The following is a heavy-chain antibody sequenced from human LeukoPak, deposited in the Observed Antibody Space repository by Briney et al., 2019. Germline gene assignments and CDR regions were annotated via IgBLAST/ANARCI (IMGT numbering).Heavy chain of an antibody. CDR2: IYHSGGT. CDR3: ARVRGYCSSTICYRYYFDY. CDR1: GYSISSGYY. V-gene: IGHV4-38-2*02. J-gene: IGHJ4*02. Sequence: SETLSLTCTVSGYSISSGYYWGWIRQPPGKGLEWIGTIYHSGGTYYNPSLKSRVTISVDTPKNQFSLKLTSVTAADTAVYYCARVRGYCSSTICYRYYFDYWGQGTLVTVSS. D-gene: IGHD2-2*01.